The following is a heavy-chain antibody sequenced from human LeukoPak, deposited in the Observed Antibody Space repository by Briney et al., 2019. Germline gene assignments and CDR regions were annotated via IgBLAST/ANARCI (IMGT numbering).Heavy chain of an antibody. V-gene: IGHV1-8*01. CDR1: GYTLTSYD. CDR3: ARGLRRRAFDI. Sequence: ASVKVSCKVSGYTLTSYDINWVRQATGQGLEWMGWMNPNSGNTGYAQKFQGRVTMTRNTSISTAYMELSSLRSEDTAVYYCARGLRRRAFDIWGQGTMVTVSS. CDR2: MNPNSGNT. J-gene: IGHJ3*02.